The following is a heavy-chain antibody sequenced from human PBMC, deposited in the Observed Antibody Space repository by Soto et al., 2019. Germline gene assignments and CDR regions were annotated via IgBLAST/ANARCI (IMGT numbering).Heavy chain of an antibody. D-gene: IGHD3-10*01. V-gene: IGHV3-33*01. J-gene: IGHJ4*02. CDR2: IWYDGSNK. CDR1: GFTFSSYG. CDR3: ARSKYDGSGSYYDY. Sequence: QVQLVESGGGVVQPGRSLRLSCAASGFTFSSYGMHWVRQAPGKGLEWVAVIWYDGSNKYYADSVKGRFTISRDNSKNTLYLQMNSLRAEDTAVYYCARSKYDGSGSYYDYWGQGTLVTVSS.